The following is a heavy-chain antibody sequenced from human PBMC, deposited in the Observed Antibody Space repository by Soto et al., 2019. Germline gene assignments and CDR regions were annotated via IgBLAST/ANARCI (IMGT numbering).Heavy chain of an antibody. CDR3: VRVVEAATRHTDFDS. Sequence: PSGTLSLTFDVSGGSLDNSHCFWVWGRQPTGRGLEFLGSVYYSGGTYYNPSLKSRVTVSVDTSKNQVSLRVRSVTVAETAMYYCVRVVEAATRHTDFDSWGQGIVVTVSS. V-gene: IGHV4-39*01. CDR1: GGSLDNSHCF. J-gene: IGHJ4*02. CDR2: VYYSGGT. D-gene: IGHD2-15*01.